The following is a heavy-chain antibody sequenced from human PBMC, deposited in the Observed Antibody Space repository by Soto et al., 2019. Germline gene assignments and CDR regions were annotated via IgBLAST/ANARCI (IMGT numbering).Heavy chain of an antibody. CDR2: IYYSGST. V-gene: IGHV4-30-4*01. J-gene: IGHJ5*02. D-gene: IGHD5-18*01. CDR3: ASLKLGYSTFDP. CDR1: GDSISSYY. Sequence: SETLSLTCTVSGDSISSYYWSWIRQPPGKGLEWIGYIYYSGSTYYNPSLKSRVTISVDTSKNQFSLKLSSVTAADTAVYYCASLKLGYSTFDPWGQGTLVTVSS.